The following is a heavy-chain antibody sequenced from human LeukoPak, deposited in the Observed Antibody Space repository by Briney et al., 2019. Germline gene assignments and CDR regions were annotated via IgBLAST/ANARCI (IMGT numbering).Heavy chain of an antibody. J-gene: IGHJ5*02. CDR1: GFTSSSYG. D-gene: IGHD4-23*01. Sequence: GGSLRLSCAASGFTSSSYGMHWVRQAPGKGLEWVAVISYDGSNKYYADSVKGRFTISRDNSKSTLYLQMNSLRAEDTAVYYCAKIPSATVVTSFGLWGQGTLVTVSS. V-gene: IGHV3-30*18. CDR3: AKIPSATVVTSFGL. CDR2: ISYDGSNK.